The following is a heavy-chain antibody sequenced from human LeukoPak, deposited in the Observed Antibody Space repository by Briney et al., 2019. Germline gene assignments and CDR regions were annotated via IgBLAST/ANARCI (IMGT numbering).Heavy chain of an antibody. CDR1: GFTVSSSY. J-gene: IGHJ4*02. CDR2: ISGSGGST. CDR3: SPPPDYYDSSGYYSVIDY. Sequence: PGGSLRLSCAASGFTVSSSYISWVRQAPGKGLEWVSAISGSGGSTYYADSVKGRFTISRDNSKNTLYLQMNSLRAEDTAVYYCSPPPDYYDSSGYYSVIDYWGQGTLVTVSS. D-gene: IGHD3-22*01. V-gene: IGHV3-23*01.